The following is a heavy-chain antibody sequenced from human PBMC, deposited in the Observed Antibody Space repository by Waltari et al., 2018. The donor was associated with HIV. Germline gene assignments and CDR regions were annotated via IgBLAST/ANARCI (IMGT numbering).Heavy chain of an antibody. CDR2: INPNSGGT. CDR3: AREGARMTTMIYYYYGMDV. D-gene: IGHD4-4*01. V-gene: IGHV1-2*06. J-gene: IGHJ6*02. CDR1: GYTFTGHY. Sequence: QVQLVQSGAAVKKPGASVKLSCTATGYTFTGHYMYWVRQAPGQGLEWMGRINPNSGGTNYAQQFQGRVTMTRDTSISTAYMELSRLRSDDTAVYYCAREGARMTTMIYYYYGMDVWGQGTTVTVSS.